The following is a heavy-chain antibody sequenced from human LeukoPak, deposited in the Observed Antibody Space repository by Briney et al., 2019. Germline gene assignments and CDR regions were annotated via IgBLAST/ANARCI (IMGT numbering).Heavy chain of an antibody. CDR1: GYSFTSYW. CDR3: ARALRFLEWFFDY. J-gene: IGHJ4*02. Sequence: GEPLKISCKGSGYSFTSYWIGWVRQMPGKGLEWMGIIYPGDSDTRYSPSFQGQVTISADKSISTAYLQWSSLRASDTAMYYCARALRFLEWFFDYWGQGTLVTVSS. CDR2: IYPGDSDT. D-gene: IGHD3-3*01. V-gene: IGHV5-51*01.